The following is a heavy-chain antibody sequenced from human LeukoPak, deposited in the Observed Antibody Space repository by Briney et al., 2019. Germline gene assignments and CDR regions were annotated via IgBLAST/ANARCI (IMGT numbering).Heavy chain of an antibody. CDR2: ISGSGGST. CDR3: ANQLGGSIAARDYYYYYGMDV. J-gene: IGHJ6*02. Sequence: GGSLRLSCAASRFTFGSYAMSWVRQAPGKGLEWVSAISGSGGSTYYADSVKGRFTISRDNSKNTLYLQMNSLRAEDTAVYYCANQLGGSIAARDYYYYYGMDVWGQGTTVTVSS. CDR1: RFTFGSYA. D-gene: IGHD6-6*01. V-gene: IGHV3-23*01.